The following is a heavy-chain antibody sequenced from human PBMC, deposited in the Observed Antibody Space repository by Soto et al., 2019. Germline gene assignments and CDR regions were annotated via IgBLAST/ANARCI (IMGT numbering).Heavy chain of an antibody. J-gene: IGHJ4*02. CDR1: GFTFTRYS. V-gene: IGHV3-21*06. CDR2: ISSTTNYI. CDR3: ARESEDLTSNFDY. Sequence: EVEMVESGGGLVKRGGSLRLSCATSGFTFTRYSMNWVRQAPGKGLEWVSSISSTTNYIYYGDSMKGRFTISRDNAKNSLYLEMNSLRAEDTAVYYCARESEDLTSNFDYWGQGTLVTVSS.